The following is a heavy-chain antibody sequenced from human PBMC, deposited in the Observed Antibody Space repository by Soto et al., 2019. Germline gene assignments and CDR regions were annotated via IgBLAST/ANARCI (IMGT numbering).Heavy chain of an antibody. V-gene: IGHV3-23*01. D-gene: IGHD3-3*01. J-gene: IGHJ4*02. Sequence: GWSLILSCAASGFTFSSYAMSWVRQAPGKGLEWVSAISGSGGSTYYADSVKGRFTISRDNSKNTLYLQMNSLRAEDTAGDYCAKGRTQYDGWGQGTLVTVAA. CDR3: AKGRTQYDG. CDR1: GFTFSSYA. CDR2: ISGSGGST.